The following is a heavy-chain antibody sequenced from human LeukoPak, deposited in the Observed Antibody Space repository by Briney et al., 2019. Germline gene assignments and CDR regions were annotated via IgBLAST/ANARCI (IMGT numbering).Heavy chain of an antibody. Sequence: SSETLSLTCTVSGGSISSSSYYWGWIRQPPGNGLEWIGSIYYSGSTYYNPSLKSRVTISVDTSKNQFSLKLSSVTAADTAVYYCARLGSGRTHYYYYMDVWGKGTTVTVFS. J-gene: IGHJ6*03. V-gene: IGHV4-39*01. CDR2: IYYSGST. D-gene: IGHD3-10*01. CDR3: ARLGSGRTHYYYYMDV. CDR1: GGSISSSSYY.